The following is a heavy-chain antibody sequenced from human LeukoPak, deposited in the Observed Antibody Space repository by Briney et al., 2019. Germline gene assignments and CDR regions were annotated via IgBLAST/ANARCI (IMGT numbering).Heavy chain of an antibody. V-gene: IGHV3-74*01. CDR1: GFTFSSYW. CDR3: AKLPLGVVIIGMRNYYYYGMDV. J-gene: IGHJ6*02. Sequence: PGGSLRLSCAASGFTFSSYWMHWVRQAPGKGLVWVSRINSDGSTTNYADSVKGRFTISRDNAKNTLYLQMNSLRAEDTAVYYCAKLPLGVVIIGMRNYYYYGMDVWGQGTTVTVSS. D-gene: IGHD3-3*01. CDR2: INSDGSTT.